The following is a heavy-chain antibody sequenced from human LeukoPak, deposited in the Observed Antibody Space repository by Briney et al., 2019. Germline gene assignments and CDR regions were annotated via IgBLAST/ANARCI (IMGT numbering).Heavy chain of an antibody. CDR2: IGTAGDI. CDR1: GFTFSNYD. J-gene: IGHJ4*02. CDR3: AKGGSYYPFDY. D-gene: IGHD1-26*01. Sequence: PGGSLRLSCAASGFTFSNYDMHWVRQATGKGLEWVSGIGTAGDIYYAGSVKGRFTISRDNAKNSLYLQMNSLRAEDTAVYYCAKGGSYYPFDYWGQGTLVTVSS. V-gene: IGHV3-13*01.